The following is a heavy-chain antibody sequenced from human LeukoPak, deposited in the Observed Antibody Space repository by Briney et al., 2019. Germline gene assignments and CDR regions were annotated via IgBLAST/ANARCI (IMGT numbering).Heavy chain of an antibody. V-gene: IGHV4-30-4*01. CDR3: ARDKVPDSWIQLWSPVNYYGMDV. CDR1: GGSISSGDYY. Sequence: SQTLSLTCTVSGGSISSGDYYWSWLRQPPGKGLEWIAYIYYSGSTYYNPSLKSRVTISVDTSKNQFSLKLSSVTAADTAVYYCARDKVPDSWIQLWSPVNYYGMDVWGQGTTVTVSS. CDR2: IYYSGST. J-gene: IGHJ6*02. D-gene: IGHD5-18*01.